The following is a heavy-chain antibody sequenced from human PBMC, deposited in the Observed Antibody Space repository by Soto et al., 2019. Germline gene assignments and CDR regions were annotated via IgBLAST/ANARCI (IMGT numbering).Heavy chain of an antibody. Sequence: SQDLSLTCTVSAGSVSRRSHHWCWIRQPPGKGLEWIGYIYYSGSTNYNPSLKSRVTISVDTSKNQFSLKLSSVTAADTAVYYCARGSATASTYYFDHWGQGTLVTVS. J-gene: IGHJ4*02. V-gene: IGHV4-61*01. CDR2: IYYSGST. D-gene: IGHD2-21*02. CDR3: ARGSATASTYYFDH. CDR1: AGSVSRRSHH.